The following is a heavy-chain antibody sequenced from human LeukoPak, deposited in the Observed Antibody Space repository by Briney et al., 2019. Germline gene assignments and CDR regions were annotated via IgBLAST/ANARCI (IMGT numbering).Heavy chain of an antibody. CDR2: IIPILGIA. CDR1: GGTFSSYA. J-gene: IGHJ4*02. D-gene: IGHD1-26*01. Sequence: GASVKLSCKATGGTFSSYAISWVRQAPGQGLEWMGRIIPILGIANYAQKFQGRVTITADKSTSTAYMELSSLRSEDTAVYYCARDLTSGPTDYWGQGTLVTVSS. CDR3: ARDLTSGPTDY. V-gene: IGHV1-69*04.